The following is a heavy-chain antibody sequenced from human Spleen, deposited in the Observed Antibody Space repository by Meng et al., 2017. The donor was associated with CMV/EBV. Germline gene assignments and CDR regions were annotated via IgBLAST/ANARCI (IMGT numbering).Heavy chain of an antibody. J-gene: IGHJ4*02. D-gene: IGHD2-2*01. CDR3: AKGYCSGTSCYSVSWIQLWPPAF. V-gene: IGHV3-30*04. Sequence: YAMHWVRQAPGKGLEWVAVISYDGSNKYYADSVKGRFTFSRDSSKNTLYLQMNTLRAEDTAVYYCAKGYCSGTSCYSVSWIQLWPPAFWGQGTLVTVSS. CDR2: ISYDGSNK. CDR1: YA.